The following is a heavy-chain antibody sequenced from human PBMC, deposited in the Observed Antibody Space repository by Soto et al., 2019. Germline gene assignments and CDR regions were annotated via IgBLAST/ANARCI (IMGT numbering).Heavy chain of an antibody. V-gene: IGHV3-30*18. D-gene: IGHD6-13*01. CDR2: ISYDGSNK. Sequence: SLRLSCAASGFTFSSYGMHWVRQAPGKGLEWVAVISYDGSNKYYADSVKGRFTISRDNSKNTLYLQMNSLRAEDTAVYYCAKDRWDSSSWSDYWGQGTLVTVSS. J-gene: IGHJ4*02. CDR1: GFTFSSYG. CDR3: AKDRWDSSSWSDY.